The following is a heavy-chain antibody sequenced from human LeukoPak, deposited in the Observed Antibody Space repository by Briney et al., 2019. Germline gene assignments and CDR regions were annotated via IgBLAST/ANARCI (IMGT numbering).Heavy chain of an antibody. CDR2: IYHSGST. D-gene: IGHD2-15*01. CDR3: GAECSGGSCDSNDY. Sequence: PSGTLSLTCAVSGGSISSSNWWSWVRQPPGKGLEWIGEIYHSGSTNYNPSLKSRVTISVDKSKNQFSLKLSPVTAADTAVYYCGAECSGGSCDSNDYWGQGTLVTVSS. V-gene: IGHV4-4*02. J-gene: IGHJ4*02. CDR1: GGSISSSNW.